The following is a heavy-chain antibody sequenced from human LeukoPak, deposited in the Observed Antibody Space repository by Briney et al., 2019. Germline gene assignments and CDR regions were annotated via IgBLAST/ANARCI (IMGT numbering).Heavy chain of an antibody. CDR1: GGSISTGDYY. CDR2: IYYSGST. J-gene: IGHJ5*02. CDR3: AATDSSFLNWFDP. V-gene: IGHV4-31*03. D-gene: IGHD6-13*01. Sequence: SETLSLTCTVSGGSISTGDYYWSWIRQHPGKGLEWIGYIYYSGSTYYNPSLKSRLTISLDTSKNQFSLKLSSVTAADTAVYYCAATDSSFLNWFDPWGQGTLVTVSS.